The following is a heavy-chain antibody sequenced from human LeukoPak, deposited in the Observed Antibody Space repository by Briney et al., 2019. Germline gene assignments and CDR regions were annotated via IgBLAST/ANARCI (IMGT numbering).Heavy chain of an antibody. D-gene: IGHD6-19*01. CDR3: ARGSSSDWPLEY. CDR2: INAYNGDT. V-gene: IGHV1-3*01. J-gene: IGHJ4*02. Sequence: GASVKVSCKASGYTFINYAIHWVRQAPGQRLEWMGWINAYNGDTEYSQKLQGRVTITKDTSASTACMDLSTLRSEDTAVYYCARGSSSDWPLEYWGRGILVTVSS. CDR1: GYTFINYA.